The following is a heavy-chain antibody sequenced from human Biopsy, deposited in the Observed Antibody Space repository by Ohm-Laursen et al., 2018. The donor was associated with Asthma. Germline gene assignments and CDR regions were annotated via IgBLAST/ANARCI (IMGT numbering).Heavy chain of an antibody. V-gene: IGHV3-30*03. D-gene: IGHD6-19*01. CDR1: GFILSNYD. J-gene: IGHJ4*02. CDR3: SREEPTSGWYQGSILR. Sequence: SLRLSCAASGFILSNYDMHWVRQAPGKGLEWVACISYDGSNKYYADSVKGRSTISRDNSKNTLYLQMNSLRAEDTAVYYCSREEPTSGWYQGSILRWGQGTLVTVSS. CDR2: ISYDGSNK.